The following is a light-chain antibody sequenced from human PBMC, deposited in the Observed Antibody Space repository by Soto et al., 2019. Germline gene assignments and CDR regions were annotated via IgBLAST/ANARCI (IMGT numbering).Light chain of an antibody. CDR3: AAWDDSLNGQV. CDR1: SXNIGSNT. J-gene: IGLJ1*01. Sequence: QSALTQPPSASGTPGQRVTICCSGSSXNIGSNTVNWYQQLPGTAPKLLVYSHNQRPSGVPDRFSGSKSGTSASLAISGLQSEDEADYYCAAWDDSLNGQVCGTGTKGTV. CDR2: SHN. V-gene: IGLV1-44*01.